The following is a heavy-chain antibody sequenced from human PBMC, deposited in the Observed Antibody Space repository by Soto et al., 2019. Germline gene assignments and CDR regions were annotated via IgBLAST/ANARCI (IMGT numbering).Heavy chain of an antibody. CDR2: IIPILGIA. D-gene: IGHD3-10*01. CDR3: AITMVRGNYYYYGMDV. Sequence: QVQLVQSGAEVKKPGSSVKVSCKASGGTFSSYTISWVRQAPGQGLEWMGRIIPILGIANDAQKFQGRVTITADKXTXTADMELSSLRSEDTAVYYCAITMVRGNYYYYGMDVWGQGTTVTVSS. CDR1: GGTFSSYT. J-gene: IGHJ6*02. V-gene: IGHV1-69*02.